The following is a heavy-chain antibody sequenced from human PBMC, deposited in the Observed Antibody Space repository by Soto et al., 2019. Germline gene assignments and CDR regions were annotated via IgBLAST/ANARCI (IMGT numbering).Heavy chain of an antibody. V-gene: IGHV3-21*01. CDR3: ARGGDGYIG. Sequence: EVHLVESGGGLVKPGGSLRLSCAASGFTFSSYSMNWVRQAPGKGLEWVSSISSSSSYIYYGDSVKGRFTISRDDAKNSLYLQMNSLRAEDTAVYYCARGGDGYIGRGQETLVTVSS. J-gene: IGHJ4*02. CDR1: GFTFSSYS. D-gene: IGHD5-12*01. CDR2: ISSSSSYI.